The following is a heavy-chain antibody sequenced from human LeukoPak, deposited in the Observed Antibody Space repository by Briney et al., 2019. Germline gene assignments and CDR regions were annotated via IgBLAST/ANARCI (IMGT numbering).Heavy chain of an antibody. CDR2: MNPNSGYT. CDR1: GYTFTTYD. J-gene: IGHJ4*02. Sequence: ASVKVSCKASGYTFTTYDINWVRQATGQGLEWMGWMNPNSGYTGYAQKFQGGVTITRDTSISTAYTELSSLRSEDTAVYYCARVAGSIDYWGQGTLVTVSS. D-gene: IGHD6-19*01. V-gene: IGHV1-8*03. CDR3: ARVAGSIDY.